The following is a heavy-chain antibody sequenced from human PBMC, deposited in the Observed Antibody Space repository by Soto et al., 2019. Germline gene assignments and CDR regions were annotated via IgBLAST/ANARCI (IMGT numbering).Heavy chain of an antibody. Sequence: GGSLRLSCAASGFTFSSSWMNWVRQAPGKGLEWVAGIKEDGSEKYYVDFVKGRFTISRDNVENSLYLQMNSLRGEDTAVYFCARDRGYSCFDYWGLGTLVTVSS. D-gene: IGHD5-18*01. CDR1: GFTFSSSW. V-gene: IGHV3-7*01. CDR3: ARDRGYSCFDY. J-gene: IGHJ4*02. CDR2: IKEDGSEK.